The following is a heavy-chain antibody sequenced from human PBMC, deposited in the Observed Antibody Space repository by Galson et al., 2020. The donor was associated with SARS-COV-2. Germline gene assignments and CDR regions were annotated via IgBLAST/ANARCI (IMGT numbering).Heavy chain of an antibody. CDR2: VYYTGST. V-gene: IGHV4-39*01. J-gene: IGHJ2*01. CDR1: GGSILSSTYY. Sequence: SETLSLTCTVSGGSILSSTYYWGLIRQPPGKGLEWIGSVYYTGSTYYNPSLKSRVNFSVDTSKNQFSLEVTSVTAADTAVYYCARSSDYGVMYWYFDVWGRGTLVTVSS. CDR3: ARSSDYGVMYWYFDV. D-gene: IGHD4-17*01.